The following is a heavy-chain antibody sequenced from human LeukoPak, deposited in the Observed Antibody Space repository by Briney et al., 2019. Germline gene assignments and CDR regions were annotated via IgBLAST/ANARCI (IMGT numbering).Heavy chain of an antibody. J-gene: IGHJ6*02. Sequence: ASVKVSCKASGYTFTGYYMHWVRQAPGQGLEWMGWINPNSGGTNYAQKFQGRVTMTRDTSISTAYMELSRLRSDDTAVYYCARAGWFGKFPTRGMDVWGQGTTVTVSS. CDR3: ARAGWFGKFPTRGMDV. CDR2: INPNSGGT. CDR1: GYTFTGYY. V-gene: IGHV1-2*02. D-gene: IGHD3-10*01.